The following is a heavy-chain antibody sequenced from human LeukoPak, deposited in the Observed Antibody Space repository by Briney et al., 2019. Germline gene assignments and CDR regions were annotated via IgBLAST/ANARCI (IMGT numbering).Heavy chain of an antibody. CDR3: ARDDPTPGGMDA. Sequence: GGSLRLSCAASGFTFSSYSMNWVRQAPGKGLEWVSSIGSSSSYIYYADSVKGRFTISRDNAKNSLHLQMNSLRAEDTAVYYCARDDPTPGGMDAWGQGTTVTVSS. CDR1: GFTFSSYS. D-gene: IGHD3-10*01. CDR2: IGSSSSYI. V-gene: IGHV3-21*01. J-gene: IGHJ6*02.